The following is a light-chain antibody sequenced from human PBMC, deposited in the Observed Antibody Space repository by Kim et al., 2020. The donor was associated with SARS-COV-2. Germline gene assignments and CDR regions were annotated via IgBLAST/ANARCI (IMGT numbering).Light chain of an antibody. J-gene: IGKJ2*01. Sequence: PGERATLSCRASQSVSSSYLAWYQQKPGQAPRLLIYGASSMATGIPDRFSGSGSGTDFTLTISRLEPEDFAVYYCQQYGSSPWTFGQGTKLEI. CDR3: QQYGSSPWT. CDR1: QSVSSSY. CDR2: GAS. V-gene: IGKV3-20*01.